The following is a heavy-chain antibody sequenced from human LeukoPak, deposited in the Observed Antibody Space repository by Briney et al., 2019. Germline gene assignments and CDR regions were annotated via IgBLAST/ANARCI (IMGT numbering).Heavy chain of an antibody. Sequence: PSETLSLTCTVSGGSISSYYWSWIRQPPGKGLQWIGYIYHSGSTNCNPSLKSRVTISVDTSKNQFSLKLSPVTAADTAVYFCARYRSGFLDYWGQGTLVTVSS. J-gene: IGHJ4*02. D-gene: IGHD6-19*01. CDR1: GGSISSYY. V-gene: IGHV4-59*01. CDR2: IYHSGST. CDR3: ARYRSGFLDY.